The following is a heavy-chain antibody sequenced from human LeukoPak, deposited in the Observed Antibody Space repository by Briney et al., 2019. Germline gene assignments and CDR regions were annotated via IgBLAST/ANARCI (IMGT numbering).Heavy chain of an antibody. D-gene: IGHD1-1*01. CDR1: GFSVSINY. J-gene: IGHJ3*02. CDR2: LYSSGST. CDR3: AKDRWATQTTYDAFDI. V-gene: IGHV3-66*01. Sequence: GGSLRLSCAASGFSVSINYMSWVRQAPGKGLEWVSVLYSSGSTDYTDSVKGRFTISRDTSNNTLYLQMNSLRAEDTAVYYCAKDRWATQTTYDAFDIWGQGTMVTVSS.